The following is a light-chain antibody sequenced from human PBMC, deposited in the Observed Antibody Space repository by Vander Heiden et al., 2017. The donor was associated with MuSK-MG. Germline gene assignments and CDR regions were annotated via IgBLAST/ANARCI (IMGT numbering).Light chain of an antibody. V-gene: IGLV2-14*01. CDR3: SSYTSSSTVV. CDR1: SSDVGGYNY. J-gene: IGLJ2*01. Sequence: QSALTQPASVSGSPGQSITISCTGTSSDVGGYNYVYWYQQHPGKAPKIMIYDVSNRPSGVSNRFSGSKSGNPASLTISGLQAEDDADYYCSSYTSSSTVVFGGGTKLTVL. CDR2: DVS.